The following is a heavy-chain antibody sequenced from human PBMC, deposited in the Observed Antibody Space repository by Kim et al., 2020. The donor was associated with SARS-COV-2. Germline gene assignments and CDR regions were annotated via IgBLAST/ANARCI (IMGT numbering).Heavy chain of an antibody. J-gene: IGHJ4*02. CDR2: ISGSGGST. D-gene: IGHD5-18*01. CDR3: AKDGYSYGYGPYYFDY. CDR1: GFTFSSYA. V-gene: IGHV3-23*01. Sequence: GGSLRLSCAASGFTFSSYAMRWVRQAPGKGLEWVSAISGSGGSTYYADSVKGRFTISRDNSKNTLYLQRNSLRAEDTAVYYCAKDGYSYGYGPYYFDYWGQGTLVTVSS.